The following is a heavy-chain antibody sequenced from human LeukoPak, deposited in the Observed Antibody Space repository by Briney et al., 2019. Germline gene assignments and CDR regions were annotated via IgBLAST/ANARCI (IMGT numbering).Heavy chain of an antibody. J-gene: IGHJ4*02. D-gene: IGHD3-10*01. CDR3: ATGSPGSGSYHNIDY. CDR2: FDPEDGET. CDR1: GYTLTELS. V-gene: IGHV1-24*01. Sequence: ASVKVSCKVPGYTLTELSMHWVRQAPGKGLEWMGGFDPEDGETIYAQKFQGRATMTEDTSTDTAYMELSSLRSEDTAVYYSATGSPGSGSYHNIDYWGQGTLVTVSS.